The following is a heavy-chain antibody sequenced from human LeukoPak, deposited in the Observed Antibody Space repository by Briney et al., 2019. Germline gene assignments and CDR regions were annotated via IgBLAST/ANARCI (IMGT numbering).Heavy chain of an antibody. D-gene: IGHD1-26*01. J-gene: IGHJ4*02. CDR1: GFTFSSYA. Sequence: GGSLRLSCAASGFTFSSYAMSWVRQAPGKGLEWVSSIIGRGTSAYYADSLKGRFTISRDNAKNSLYLQMNSLRAEDTAVYYCARDDGEGAIFWGQGILVTVSS. V-gene: IGHV3-21*01. CDR3: ARDDGEGAIF. CDR2: IIGRGTSA.